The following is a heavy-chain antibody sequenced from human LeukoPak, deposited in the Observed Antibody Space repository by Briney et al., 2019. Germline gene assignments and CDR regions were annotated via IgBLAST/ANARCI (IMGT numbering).Heavy chain of an antibody. V-gene: IGHV1-69*13. J-gene: IGHJ6*04. CDR2: IITIFGTA. Sequence: PVNVSCKASGGTFSSYAISSVRQAPGQGLEWMGGIITIFGTANYAQKFQGRVTITADESTSTAYMELSSLRSEDTAVYYCAREITMVRGKSDYYYYYGMDVWGKGTTVTVSS. CDR1: GGTFSSYA. D-gene: IGHD3-10*01. CDR3: AREITMVRGKSDYYYYYGMDV.